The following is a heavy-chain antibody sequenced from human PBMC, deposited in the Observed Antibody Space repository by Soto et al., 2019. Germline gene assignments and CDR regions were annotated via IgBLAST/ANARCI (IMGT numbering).Heavy chain of an antibody. V-gene: IGHV1-2*02. CDR3: ATIGFDYYYGMEV. CDR1: GYSFTGYY. D-gene: IGHD3-3*01. CDR2: INPDRGDT. J-gene: IGHJ6*02. Sequence: ASVKVSCKASGYSFTGYYLHWVRQAPGQGREWMGWINPDRGDTNSAQKFQGRVTMTRDTSISTAYMELNRLRSDDTAVYYCATIGFDYYYGMEVWGQGTTVSVS.